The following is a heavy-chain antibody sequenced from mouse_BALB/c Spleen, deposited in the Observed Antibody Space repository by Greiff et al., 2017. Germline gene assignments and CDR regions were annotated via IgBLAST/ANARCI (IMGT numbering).Heavy chain of an antibody. J-gene: IGHJ3*01. V-gene: IGHV1-54*01. D-gene: IGHD2-3*01. CDR1: GYAFTNYL. CDR2: INPGSGGT. CDR3: ARSFYDGYPPFAY. Sequence: QVQLQQSGAELVRPGTSVKVSCKASGYAFTNYLIEWVKQRPGQGLEWIGVINPGSGGTNYNEKFKGKATLTADKSSSTAYMQLSSLTSDDYAVYFCARSFYDGYPPFAYWGQGTLVTVSA.